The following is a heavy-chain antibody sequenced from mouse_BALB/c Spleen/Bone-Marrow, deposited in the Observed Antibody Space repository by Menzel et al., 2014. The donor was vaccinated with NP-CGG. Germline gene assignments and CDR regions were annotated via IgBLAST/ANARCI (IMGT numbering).Heavy chain of an antibody. Sequence: EVMLVESGGGLVKPGGSLKLSCAASGFTFSNYVMSWVRRTPEKGLEWVASITSGGSTYYPDSVKGRFTISRDNARNILYLQMSSLRSEDTAMYYCARGRGGYYEFAYWGQGTLVTVSA. CDR3: ARGRGGYYEFAY. D-gene: IGHD2-3*01. J-gene: IGHJ3*01. CDR1: GFTFSNYV. CDR2: ITSGGST. V-gene: IGHV5-6-5*01.